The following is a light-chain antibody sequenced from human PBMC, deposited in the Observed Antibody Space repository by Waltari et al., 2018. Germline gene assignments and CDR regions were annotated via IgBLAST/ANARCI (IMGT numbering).Light chain of an antibody. CDR2: GAS. Sequence: GQTATLSCRASQSVGRTLAWYQQKSGRAPSLLIYGASIRATGIPDRFSGSGSGTDFSLTIREVEPEDFAVYHCQHYLRLPVTFGQGTKVEI. CDR3: QHYLRLPVT. J-gene: IGKJ1*01. CDR1: QSVGRT. V-gene: IGKV3-20*01.